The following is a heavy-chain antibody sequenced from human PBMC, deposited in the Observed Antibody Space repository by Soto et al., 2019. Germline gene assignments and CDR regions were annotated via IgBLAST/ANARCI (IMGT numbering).Heavy chain of an antibody. CDR1: GFTFSSYG. CDR2: ISYDGSNK. CDR3: AKGGITIFHYMDV. V-gene: IGHV3-30*18. D-gene: IGHD3-3*01. J-gene: IGHJ6*03. Sequence: QVQLVESGGGVVQPGRSLRLSCAASGFTFSSYGMHWVRQAPGKGLEWVAVISYDGSNKYYADSVKDRFTISRDNSKNTLYLQMNSLRAEDTAVYYCAKGGITIFHYMDVWGKGTTVTVSS.